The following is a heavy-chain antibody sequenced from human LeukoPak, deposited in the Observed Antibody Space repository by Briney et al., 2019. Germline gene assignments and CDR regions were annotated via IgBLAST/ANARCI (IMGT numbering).Heavy chain of an antibody. V-gene: IGHV3-23*01. J-gene: IGHJ4*02. CDR2: ISVSGNT. Sequence: GGSLRLSCAASGFYFANYAMSWVRQGPGKGLEWVSAISVSGNTYHADSVKGRFTISRDSSKNTLYLQMNSLRAGDAAVYYCAKAPVTTCSGAYCYPFDYWSQGTLDTVSS. CDR1: GFYFANYA. CDR3: AKAPVTTCSGAYCYPFDY. D-gene: IGHD2-15*01.